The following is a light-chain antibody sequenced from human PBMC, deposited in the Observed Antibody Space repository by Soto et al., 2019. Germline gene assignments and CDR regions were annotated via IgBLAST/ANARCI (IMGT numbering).Light chain of an antibody. V-gene: IGKV1-39*01. CDR2: AAS. CDR3: QQSYSSPLT. J-gene: IGKJ4*01. Sequence: DIQMTQSPSSLSASVGDRVTITCRASQTISNYLNWYQQQPGKAPKLLIYAASSLQSGVPSRFSGSGSGTDFTLTISSLQPEYFATYYCQQSYSSPLTFGGGTKVEIK. CDR1: QTISNY.